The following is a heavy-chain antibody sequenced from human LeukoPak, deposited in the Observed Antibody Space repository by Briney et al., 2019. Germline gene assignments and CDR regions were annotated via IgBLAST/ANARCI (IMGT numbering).Heavy chain of an antibody. Sequence: QPGGSLRLSCAASGFTFSSSWMSWVRQAPGKGLEWVATIKEGGTDKFYVDSVKGRFTISRDNAKNSLYLQMNSLRAEDTAVYYCARPVSNGYFYDWGQGTLVTVSS. CDR3: ARPVSNGYFYD. V-gene: IGHV3-7*04. J-gene: IGHJ4*02. CDR1: GFTFSSSW. D-gene: IGHD3-22*01. CDR2: IKEGGTDK.